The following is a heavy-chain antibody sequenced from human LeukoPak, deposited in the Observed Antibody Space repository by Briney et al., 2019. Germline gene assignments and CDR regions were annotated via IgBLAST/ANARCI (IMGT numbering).Heavy chain of an antibody. V-gene: IGHV3-74*01. CDR1: GFTFNNYW. D-gene: IGHD1-26*01. CDR3: ARRRDSGSLQHFDY. Sequence: GGSLRLSCAASGFTFNNYWMHWVRQAPGKGLVWVSRINSDGSYTSYADSVKGRFTISRGNAKNTLYLQMNSLRAEDTAVYYCARRRDSGSLQHFDYWGQGTLVTVSS. CDR2: INSDGSYT. J-gene: IGHJ4*02.